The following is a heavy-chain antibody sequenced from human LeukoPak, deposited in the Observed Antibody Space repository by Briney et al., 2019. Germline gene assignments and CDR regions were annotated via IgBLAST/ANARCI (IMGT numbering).Heavy chain of an antibody. D-gene: IGHD3-22*01. CDR3: PREPGGYYDSSGYYRAHFDY. CDR1: GGSFSGYY. V-gene: IGHV4-34*01. Sequence: KASETLSLTCAVYGGSFSGYYWSWIRQPPGKGLEWIGEINHSGSTNYNPSLKSRVTISVDTSKNQFSLKLSSVTAADTAVYYCPREPGGYYDSSGYYRAHFDYWGQGTLVTVSS. J-gene: IGHJ4*02. CDR2: INHSGST.